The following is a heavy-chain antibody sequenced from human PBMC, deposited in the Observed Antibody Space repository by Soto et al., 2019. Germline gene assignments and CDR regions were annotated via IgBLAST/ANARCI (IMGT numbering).Heavy chain of an antibody. V-gene: IGHV5-51*01. CDR2: IYPGDSDT. CDR1: GYSFTSYW. J-gene: IGHJ5*02. Sequence: PGESLKISCKGSGYSFTSYWIGWVRQMPGKGLEWMGIIYPGDSDTRYSPSFQGQVTISADKSISTAYLQWSSLKASDTAMYYCARLGYYYDSSGQRFDPWGQGTLVTVSS. CDR3: ARLGYYYDSSGQRFDP. D-gene: IGHD3-22*01.